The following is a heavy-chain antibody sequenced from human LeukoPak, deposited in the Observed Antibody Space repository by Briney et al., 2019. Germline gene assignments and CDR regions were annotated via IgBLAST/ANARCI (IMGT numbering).Heavy chain of an antibody. V-gene: IGHV3-48*04. CDR2: ISSSGSTI. Sequence: PGGSLRLSCAASGFTFSSYSMNWVRQAPGKGLEWVSYISSSGSTIYYADSVKGRFTISRDNAKNSLYLQMNSLRAEDTAVYYCARGDFWSGYENWGQGTLVTVSS. CDR1: GFTFSSYS. J-gene: IGHJ4*02. CDR3: ARGDFWSGYEN. D-gene: IGHD3-3*01.